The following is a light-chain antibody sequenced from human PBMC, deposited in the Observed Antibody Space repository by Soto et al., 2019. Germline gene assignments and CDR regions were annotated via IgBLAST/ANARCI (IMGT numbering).Light chain of an antibody. V-gene: IGLV2-23*01. J-gene: IGLJ2*01. CDR3: CSYAGSSVV. CDR1: SSDVGSYNL. CDR2: EGS. Sequence: QSALTQPASVSGSPGQSITISCTGTSSDVGSYNLVSWYQQHPGKAPKLMIYEGSKRPSGVSNRFSGSKSGNTASLTISGLQAEDEADYHCCSYAGSSVVFGGGPRSPS.